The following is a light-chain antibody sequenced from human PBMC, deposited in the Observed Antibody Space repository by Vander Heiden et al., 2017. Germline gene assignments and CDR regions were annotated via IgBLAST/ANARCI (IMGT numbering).Light chain of an antibody. CDR2: RNN. J-gene: IGLJ3*02. CDR1: SSNIGSHY. Sequence: QSVLTQPPSASGTPGQRVTISCSGSSSNIGSHYVFWYQQLPGTAPQLLIYRNNQRPSGVPDRFSGSKSGTSASLAISGLRPEDEADYYCAAWDDSLSGRVFGGGTKLTVL. CDR3: AAWDDSLSGRV. V-gene: IGLV1-47*01.